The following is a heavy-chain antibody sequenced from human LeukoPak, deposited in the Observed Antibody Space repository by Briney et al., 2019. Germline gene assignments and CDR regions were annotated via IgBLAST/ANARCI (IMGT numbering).Heavy chain of an antibody. CDR1: GYSISNGYY. V-gene: IGHV4-38-2*01. J-gene: IGHJ6*03. Sequence: SETLSLTCAVSGYSISNGYYWVWIRQPPRRGLEWIGSLYHSDSAYYNTSLRRRVSMSVDTSKNQFSLTLSFVTAADTAVYYCARQHDSYYYYYIDVWGSGTTVTVSS. CDR2: LYHSDSA. CDR3: ARQHDSYYYYYIDV.